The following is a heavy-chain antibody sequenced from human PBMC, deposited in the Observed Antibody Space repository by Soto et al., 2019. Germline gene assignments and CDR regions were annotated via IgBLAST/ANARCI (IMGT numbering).Heavy chain of an antibody. CDR3: ARHPSDFWFDP. J-gene: IGHJ5*02. CDR1: GLTLSNVW. CDR2: IKSKVDGGTT. D-gene: IGHD2-21*02. Sequence: GGSLRLSCAASGLTLSNVWMNWIRQAPGKGLEWVGRIKSKVDGGTTDYPAPLKDRFTISRDDSKNTVYLQMNSLTTEDTAMYYCARHPSDFWFDPWGQGTLVTVSS. V-gene: IGHV3-15*07.